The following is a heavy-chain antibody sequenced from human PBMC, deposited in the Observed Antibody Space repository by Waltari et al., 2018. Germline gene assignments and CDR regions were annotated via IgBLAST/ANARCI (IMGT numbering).Heavy chain of an antibody. CDR1: GYNLYSYG. CDR3: SLPFPPSLPSPDY. Sequence: VQAGSEVKKPGASVKVACKDTGYNLYSYGFSWERQAPGQGLEWIGWIRNYNGDTNYAQKFQSPLPLTTDKATTTAYMELRNLRSPAPSFSFFSLPFPPSLPSPDYWGQGTAVNVSS. CDR2: IRNYNGDT. J-gene: IGHJ4*02. V-gene: IGHV1-18*01. D-gene: IGHD3-3*01.